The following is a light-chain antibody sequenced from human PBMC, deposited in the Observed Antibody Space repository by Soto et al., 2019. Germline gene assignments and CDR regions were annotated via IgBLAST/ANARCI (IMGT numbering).Light chain of an antibody. Sequence: DIQMTQSPPTLSASVGDRVTITCRASQSISSWLAWYQQKPGKAPKLLIYDATSLESGVPSRFSGSGSDTEFTLTINNLQPDDFATYHCQQYNRYSLTFGGGTQCGYQ. J-gene: IGKJ4*01. CDR2: DAT. CDR3: QQYNRYSLT. CDR1: QSISSW. V-gene: IGKV1-5*01.